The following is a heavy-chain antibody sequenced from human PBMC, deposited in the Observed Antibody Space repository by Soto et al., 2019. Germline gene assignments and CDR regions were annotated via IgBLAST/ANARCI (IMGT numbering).Heavy chain of an antibody. Sequence: SETLSLTCTVSGGSISSGGYYWSWIRQPPGRGLEWIGFIYYAGSTKYNPSLNSRVTISVDTSKNHFSLKLSSVTAADTAVYYCARHPLTWHFDYWGQGTLVTVAS. D-gene: IGHD3-9*01. CDR1: GGSISSGGYY. CDR3: ARHPLTWHFDY. CDR2: IYYAGST. J-gene: IGHJ4*02. V-gene: IGHV4-61*03.